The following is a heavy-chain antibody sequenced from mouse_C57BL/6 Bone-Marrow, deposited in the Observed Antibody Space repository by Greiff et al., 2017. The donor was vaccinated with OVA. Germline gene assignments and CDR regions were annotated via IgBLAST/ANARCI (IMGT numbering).Heavy chain of an antibody. CDR1: GYSITSGYY. CDR3: ASPFAY. J-gene: IGHJ3*01. Sequence: VQLQQSGPGLVKPSQSLSLTCSVTGYSITSGYYWNWIRQFPGNKLEWMGYISYDGSNNYNPSLKNRISITRDTSTNQFFLKLNSVTTEDTATYYCASPFAYWGQGTLVTVSA. CDR2: ISYDGSN. V-gene: IGHV3-6*01.